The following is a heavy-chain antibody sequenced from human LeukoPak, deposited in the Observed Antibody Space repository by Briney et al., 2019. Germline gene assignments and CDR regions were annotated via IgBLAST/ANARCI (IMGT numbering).Heavy chain of an antibody. CDR2: ISSSGSII. CDR3: ARDFGQWELNGGYYFDY. V-gene: IGHV3-48*03. Sequence: GGSLRLSCAASRFTFSSYEMNWVRQAPGKGLEWVSYISSSGSIIYYADSVKGRFTISRDNAKNSLYLQMNSLRGEDTAVYYCARDFGQWELNGGYYFDYWGQGTLVTVSS. CDR1: RFTFSSYE. D-gene: IGHD1-26*01. J-gene: IGHJ4*02.